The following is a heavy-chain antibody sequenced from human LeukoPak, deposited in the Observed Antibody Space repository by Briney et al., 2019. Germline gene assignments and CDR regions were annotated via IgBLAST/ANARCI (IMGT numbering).Heavy chain of an antibody. CDR2: IYYSGST. V-gene: IGHV4-59*01. Sequence: PSETLSLTCTVSGGSISSYYWSWIRQPPGKGLEWIGYIYYSGSTNYNPSLKSRVTISVDTSKNQYSLKLSSVTAADTAVYYWARDRYSSGKFDYWGQGTLVTVSS. D-gene: IGHD6-19*01. CDR1: GGSISSYY. CDR3: ARDRYSSGKFDY. J-gene: IGHJ4*02.